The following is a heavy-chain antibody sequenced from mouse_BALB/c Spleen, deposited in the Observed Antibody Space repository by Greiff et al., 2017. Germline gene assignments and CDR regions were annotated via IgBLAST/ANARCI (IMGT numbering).Heavy chain of an antibody. CDR1: GYTFTDYV. D-gene: IGHD2-1*01. Sequence: QVQLKESGPELVKPGASVKMSCKASGYTFTDYVISWVKQRTGQGLEWIGEIYPGSGSTHYNEKFKGKATLTADKSSNTAYMQLSSLTSEDSAVYFCARSGGNYGFDYWGQGTTLTVSA. J-gene: IGHJ2*01. CDR3: ARSGGNYGFDY. CDR2: IYPGSGST. V-gene: IGHV1-77*01.